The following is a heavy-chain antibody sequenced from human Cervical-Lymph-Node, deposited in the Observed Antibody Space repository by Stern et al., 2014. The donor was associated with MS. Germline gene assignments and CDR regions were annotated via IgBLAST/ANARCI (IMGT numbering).Heavy chain of an antibody. V-gene: IGHV3-30*04. D-gene: IGHD1-26*01. CDR3: AKGGSGSYLD. CDR2: ISYDGRDK. CDR1: GFAFRRYA. Sequence: VQLVESGGGVVQPGRSLRLSCAASGFAFRRYALHWVRQAPGKGLEWVALISYDGRDKYDTDSVKGRFTVSRDNYNNTVDLEMNSLRLEDTAVYYCAKGGSGSYLDWGQGSLVTVSS. J-gene: IGHJ4*02.